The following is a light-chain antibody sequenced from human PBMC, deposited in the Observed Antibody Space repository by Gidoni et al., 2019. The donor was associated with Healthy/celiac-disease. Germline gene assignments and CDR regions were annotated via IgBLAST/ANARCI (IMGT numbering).Light chain of an antibody. CDR2: DAS. J-gene: IGKJ4*01. CDR3: QQRSNWXXS. Sequence: EIVLTQFPATLSWSPGERATLSCRASQSVSSYLAWYQQKPGQAPRLLRYDASNRATGIPARFSGSXXGTDFTLTISSLEPEDFAVYYCQQRSNWXXSFGGGTKVEIK. CDR1: QSVSSY. V-gene: IGKV3-11*01.